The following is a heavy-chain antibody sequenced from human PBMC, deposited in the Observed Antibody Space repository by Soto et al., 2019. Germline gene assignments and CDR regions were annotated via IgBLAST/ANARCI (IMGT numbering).Heavy chain of an antibody. CDR1: GGSISSGGDY. D-gene: IGHD6-19*01. V-gene: IGHV4-31*03. J-gene: IGHJ4*02. CDR3: ARQKQWLSPFDD. CDR2: IHNSGIT. Sequence: QVQLQESGPGLVKPSQTLSLTCTVSGGSISSGGDYWNWIRQHPGKGLEWIGYIHNSGITDYNPSLKSRVIISVATSTNQFSLKLSSVTAADTAVYYCARQKQWLSPFDDWGQGTLVTVSS.